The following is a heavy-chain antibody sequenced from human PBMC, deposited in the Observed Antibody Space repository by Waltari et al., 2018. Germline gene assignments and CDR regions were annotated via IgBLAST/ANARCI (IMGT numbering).Heavy chain of an antibody. J-gene: IGHJ4*02. D-gene: IGHD6-19*01. CDR3: ARAELAVAGTRYFDY. V-gene: IGHV4-34*01. CDR2: INHSGST. CDR1: GGSFSGYY. Sequence: QVQLQQWGAGLLKPSETLSLTCAVYGGSFSGYYWSWLRQPPGKGLEWIGEINHSGSTNYNPSLKSRVTISVDTSKNQFSLKLSSVTAADTAVYYCARAELAVAGTRYFDYWGQGTLVTVSS.